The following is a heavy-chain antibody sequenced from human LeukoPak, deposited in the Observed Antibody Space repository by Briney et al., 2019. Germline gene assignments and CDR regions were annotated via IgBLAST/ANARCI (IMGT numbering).Heavy chain of an antibody. CDR1: GYFISSGYY. CDR2: IHHSGST. D-gene: IGHD1-1*01. Sequence: SETLSLTCTVSGYFISSGYYWGWIRQPPGKGLQWIGSIHHSGSTYYNPSLKSRVTISVDTSKNQFSLKLSSATAADTAVYYCARTSSTGLVGGYYFDYWAREPWSPSPQ. V-gene: IGHV4-38-2*02. J-gene: IGHJ4*02. CDR3: ARTSSTGLVGGYYFDY.